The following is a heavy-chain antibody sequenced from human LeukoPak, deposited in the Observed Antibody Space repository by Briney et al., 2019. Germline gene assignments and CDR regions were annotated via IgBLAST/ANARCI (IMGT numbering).Heavy chain of an antibody. CDR2: IRHDGSLK. Sequence: GGSLRLSCIGSGLTFSGLEWNWVRQAPGKGLEWVAYIRHDGSLKTYADSMRGRFTISRDDAKNSLYLQMDSLRVEDTATYYCARRFRDWGRGILVTVSS. CDR3: ARRFRD. J-gene: IGHJ4*02. CDR1: GLTFSGLE. V-gene: IGHV3-48*03.